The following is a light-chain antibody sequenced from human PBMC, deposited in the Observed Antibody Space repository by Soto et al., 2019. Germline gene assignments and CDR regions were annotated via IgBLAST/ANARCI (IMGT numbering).Light chain of an antibody. V-gene: IGLV2-8*01. CDR2: EVS. J-gene: IGLJ1*01. CDR1: SSDVGGYNY. CDR3: SSYAGTFHV. Sequence: QSVLTQPPSASGSPGQSVTISCTGTSSDVGGYNYVSWYQQHPGKAPKLMIYEVSKRPSGVPDRFSGSKSGNTASLTVSGLQAEDEADYYCSSYAGTFHVFGTGTKVTVL.